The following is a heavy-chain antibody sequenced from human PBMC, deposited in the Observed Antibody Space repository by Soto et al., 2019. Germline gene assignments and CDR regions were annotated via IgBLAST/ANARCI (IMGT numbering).Heavy chain of an antibody. CDR3: AREGNLGRWLQPLDF. Sequence: VQLQVSGPGLVKPSETLSLTCTVSGDSISAYSWSWVRQPPGKGLEWIGNIHYNGNTKYSPSLKSRVTMSVDTSKNHFSLRLISVTAADTAIYFCAREGNLGRWLQPLDFWGQGTLVTVSS. CDR2: IHYNGNT. CDR1: GDSISAYS. D-gene: IGHD5-12*01. J-gene: IGHJ4*02. V-gene: IGHV4-59*01.